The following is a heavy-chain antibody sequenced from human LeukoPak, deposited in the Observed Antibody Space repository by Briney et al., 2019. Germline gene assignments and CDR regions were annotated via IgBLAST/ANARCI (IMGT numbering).Heavy chain of an antibody. Sequence: GASVKVSCKASGYIFTTYGISWVRQAPGQGLEWMGWISAYNGNTNYAQKLQGRVTMTTDTSTSTAYMELRSLRSDDTAVYYCARDPEGSYYGGNWFDPWGQGTLVTVSS. D-gene: IGHD1-26*01. V-gene: IGHV1-18*01. CDR2: ISAYNGNT. CDR1: GYIFTTYG. J-gene: IGHJ5*02. CDR3: ARDPEGSYYGGNWFDP.